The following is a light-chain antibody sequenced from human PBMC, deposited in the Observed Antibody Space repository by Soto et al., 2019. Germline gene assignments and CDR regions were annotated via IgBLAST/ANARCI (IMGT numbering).Light chain of an antibody. CDR1: QSISSW. CDR2: DAS. V-gene: IGKV1-5*01. Sequence: DIQMTQSPSTLSASVGDRVTITCRASQSISSWLAWYQQKPGKAPKLLIYDASSLESGVPSRFSGSGSGKEFSLTISSLQPDDFATDYCQQYNSYSLTVGGGTKVEIK. CDR3: QQYNSYSLT. J-gene: IGKJ4*02.